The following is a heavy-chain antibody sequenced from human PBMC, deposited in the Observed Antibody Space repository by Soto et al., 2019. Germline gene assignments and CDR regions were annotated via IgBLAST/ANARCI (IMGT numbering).Heavy chain of an antibody. J-gene: IGHJ6*02. CDR3: ARGNDYYDSSGGYYYYYGMDV. V-gene: IGHV4-59*01. CDR1: GGSISSYY. Sequence: SETLSLTCPVSGGSISSYYLSWIRQPPGKGLEWIGYIYYSGSTNYNPSLKSRVTISVDTSKNQFSLKLSSVTAADTAVYYCARGNDYYDSSGGYYYYYGMDVWGQGTTVTVSS. CDR2: IYYSGST. D-gene: IGHD3-22*01.